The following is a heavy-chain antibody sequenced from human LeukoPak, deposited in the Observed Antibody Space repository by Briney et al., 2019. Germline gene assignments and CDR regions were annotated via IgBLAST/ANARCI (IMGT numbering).Heavy chain of an antibody. J-gene: IGHJ4*02. V-gene: IGHV3-9*01. CDR2: VSWNSYNI. Sequence: GGSLRLSCAASGFTFDDYTMHWVRQAPGKGLEWVSCVSWNSYNIGYADSVRGRFTIARDNAGNSLYLQMNSLRAEDTAFYYCTRVTGTTVFDYWGQGTLVTVSS. CDR1: GFTFDDYT. D-gene: IGHD1-7*01. CDR3: TRVTGTTVFDY.